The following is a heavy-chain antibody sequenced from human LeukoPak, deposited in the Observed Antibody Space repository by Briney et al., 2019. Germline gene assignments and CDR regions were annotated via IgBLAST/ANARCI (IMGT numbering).Heavy chain of an antibody. Sequence: SVSVSCKASGGTFSSYVLSCVRQAPGQGLEWMGGIIPIFGTANYAQKFQGRVTIPVDESTSTAYMELRSLRSDDTAVYYCARATGTWGHDGFDLWGQGTMVTVSS. CDR2: IIPIFGTA. D-gene: IGHD3-16*01. CDR3: ARATGTWGHDGFDL. V-gene: IGHV1-69*13. CDR1: GGTFSSYV. J-gene: IGHJ3*01.